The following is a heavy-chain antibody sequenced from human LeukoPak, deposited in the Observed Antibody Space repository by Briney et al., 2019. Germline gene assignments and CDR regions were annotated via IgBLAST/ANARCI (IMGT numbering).Heavy chain of an antibody. CDR1: GFTFSSYG. J-gene: IGHJ4*02. CDR3: AIGRRIATEIDS. CDR2: IRYDGSNK. V-gene: IGHV3-30*02. Sequence: PGGSLRLSCAASGFTFSSYGMHWVRQAPGKGLEWVTFIRYDGSNKYYADSAKGRFTISRDNSKNALYLQMNSLRAEDTAIYYCAIGRRIATEIDSWGQGTLVTVAS. D-gene: IGHD2-15*01.